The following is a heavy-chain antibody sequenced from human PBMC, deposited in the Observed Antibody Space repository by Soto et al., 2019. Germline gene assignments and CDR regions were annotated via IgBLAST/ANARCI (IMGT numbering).Heavy chain of an antibody. CDR3: ARLIHCKTTSCYFDY. V-gene: IGHV4-39*01. Sequence: QLQLQESGPGLVKPSETLSLTCTVSGGSISSSSYYWAWVRQPPGKGLEWIGSIYYSGTTYYNPSLKSRVTTSEDTSKNQFSLKLSSVTAADTAVFYWARLIHCKTTSCYFDYWGQGTLVTVSS. D-gene: IGHD2-2*01. CDR2: IYYSGTT. CDR1: GGSISSSSYY. J-gene: IGHJ4*02.